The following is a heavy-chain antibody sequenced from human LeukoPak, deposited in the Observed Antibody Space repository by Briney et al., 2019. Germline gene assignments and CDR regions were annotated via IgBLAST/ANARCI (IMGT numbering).Heavy chain of an antibody. CDR3: VKNDGWFHLAQ. J-gene: IGHJ4*02. Sequence: GGSLRLSCATSGLTFSDYWMHWVRQAPGKGLEWVGHIKTDGSETYYLDSLKGRISISRDNTNNALYLQMNSLRVEDTAIYYCVKNDGWFHLAQWGQGTLVTVSS. CDR2: IKTDGSET. CDR1: GLTFSDYW. V-gene: IGHV3-7*03. D-gene: IGHD6-19*01.